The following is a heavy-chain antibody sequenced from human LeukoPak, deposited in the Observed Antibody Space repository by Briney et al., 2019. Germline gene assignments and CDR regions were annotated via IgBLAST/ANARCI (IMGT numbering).Heavy chain of an antibody. CDR1: GFTFSSYG. Sequence: PGGSLRLSCAASGFTFSSYGMHWVRQAPGKGLEWVAFIRYKGSNKYYADSVKGRFTISRDNSKNTLYLQMNSLRAEDTAVYYCAKDPTDSDPGIAVAGISLAQHYWGQGTLVTVSS. J-gene: IGHJ4*02. CDR3: AKDPTDSDPGIAVAGISLAQHY. CDR2: IRYKGSNK. D-gene: IGHD6-19*01. V-gene: IGHV3-30*02.